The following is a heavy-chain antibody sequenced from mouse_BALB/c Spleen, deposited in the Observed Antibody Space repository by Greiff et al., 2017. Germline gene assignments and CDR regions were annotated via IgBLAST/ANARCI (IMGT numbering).Heavy chain of an antibody. Sequence: LVKTGASVKISCKASGYSFTGYYMHWVKQSHGKSLEWIGYISCYNGATSYNPKFKGKATFTVDTSSSTAYMQFNSLASEDSAVYYCARKRNDYDGRPFAYWGQGTLVTVSA. J-gene: IGHJ3*01. V-gene: IGHV1S34*01. CDR2: ISCYNGAT. CDR3: ARKRNDYDGRPFAY. CDR1: GYSFTGYY. D-gene: IGHD2-4*01.